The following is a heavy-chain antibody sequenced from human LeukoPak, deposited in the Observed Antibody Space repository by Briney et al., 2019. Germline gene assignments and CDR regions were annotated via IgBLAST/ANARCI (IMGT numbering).Heavy chain of an antibody. CDR2: MNPNSGNT. Sequence: ASVKVSCKASGYTFTSYDINWVRQATGQGLEWMGWMNPNSGNTGYAQKFQGRVTMTRNTSISTAYMELSSLRSEDTAVYYCARAPRLRVQYSNLGYYMDVWGKGTTVTVSS. CDR3: ARAPRLRVQYSNLGYYMDV. J-gene: IGHJ6*03. CDR1: GYTFTSYD. V-gene: IGHV1-8*01. D-gene: IGHD4-11*01.